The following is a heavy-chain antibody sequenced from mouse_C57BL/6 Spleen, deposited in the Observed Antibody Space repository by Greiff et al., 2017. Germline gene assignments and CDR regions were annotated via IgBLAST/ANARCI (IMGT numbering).Heavy chain of an antibody. V-gene: IGHV1-82*01. CDR3: ARGSITTPVDY. D-gene: IGHD1-1*01. CDR1: GYAFSSSW. Sequence: VKLQESGPELVKPGASVKISCKASGYAFSSSWMNWVKQRPGKGLEWIGRIYPGDGDTNYNGKFKGKATLTADKSSSTAYMQLSSLTSEDSAVYVCARGSITTPVDYWGQGTTLTVSS. CDR2: IYPGDGDT. J-gene: IGHJ2*01.